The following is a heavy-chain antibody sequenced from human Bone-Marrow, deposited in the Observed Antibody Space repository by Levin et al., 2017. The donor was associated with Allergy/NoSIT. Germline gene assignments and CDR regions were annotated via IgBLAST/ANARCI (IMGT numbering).Heavy chain of an antibody. D-gene: IGHD3-22*01. CDR2: IRSKANSYAT. Sequence: GESLKISCAASGFTFSGSAMHWVRQASGKGLEWVGRIRSKANSYATAYAASVKGRFTISRDDSKNTAYLQMNSLKTEDTAVYYCTSQIYDSSGYYYGTFDYWGQGTLVTVSS. CDR3: TSQIYDSSGYYYGTFDY. J-gene: IGHJ4*02. V-gene: IGHV3-73*01. CDR1: GFTFSGSA.